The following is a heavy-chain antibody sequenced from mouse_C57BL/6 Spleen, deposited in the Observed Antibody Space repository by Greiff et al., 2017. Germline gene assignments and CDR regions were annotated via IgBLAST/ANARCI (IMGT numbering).Heavy chain of an antibody. D-gene: IGHD2-1*01. CDR3: ANHCGIYDDYFDY. CDR2: INPSNGGT. V-gene: IGHV1-53*01. Sequence: QVQLQQPGTELVKPGASVKLSCKASGYTFTSYWMHWVKPRPGQGLEWIGNINPSNGGTNYNEKFKSKATLTVDKSSSTAYMQLSSLTSEDSAVYYCANHCGIYDDYFDYWGQGTPLTVSS. J-gene: IGHJ2*01. CDR1: GYTFTSYW.